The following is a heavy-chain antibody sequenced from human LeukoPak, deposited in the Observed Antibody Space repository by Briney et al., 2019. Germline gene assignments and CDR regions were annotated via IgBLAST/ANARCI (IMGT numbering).Heavy chain of an antibody. CDR2: ISGSGTST. CDR1: GYTFNSYA. J-gene: IGHJ4*02. V-gene: IGHV3-23*01. CDR3: AKEPASGSCFDY. Sequence: GGSLRLSCTASGYTFNSYAMSWVRQAPGKGLEWVSGISGSGTSTYYTDSVKGRFTISRDNSKNTLYLQMNSLRAEDTALYYCAKEPASGSCFDYWGQGTLVTVSS. D-gene: IGHD3-10*01.